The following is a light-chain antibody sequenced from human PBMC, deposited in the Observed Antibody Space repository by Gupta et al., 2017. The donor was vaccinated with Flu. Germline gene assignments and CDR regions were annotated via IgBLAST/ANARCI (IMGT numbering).Light chain of an antibody. J-gene: IGKJ2*02. CDR3: KQENNGPPPGT. V-gene: IGKV3-15*01. CDR2: GAS. Sequence: EIVMTQSPATLSVSPGERATLSCRTSQSVSSNLAWFQQKPGQAPRLLIYGASTRAKGIPARFSGSGDGTECNLTISSRQSEDFEVYYCKQENNGPPPGTFGQGTKMEIK. CDR1: QSVSSN.